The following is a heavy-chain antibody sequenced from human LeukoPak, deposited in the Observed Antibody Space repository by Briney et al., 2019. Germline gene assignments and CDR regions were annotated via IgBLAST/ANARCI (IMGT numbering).Heavy chain of an antibody. CDR1: GFTDYY. J-gene: IGHJ4*01. V-gene: IGHV1-2*02. D-gene: IGHD6-13*01. CDR3: ARDLPRIAAAGDY. Sequence: ASVKVSCKASGFTDYYIHWVRQAPGQTLEWMAWINPNSGGTNYAQKIQGRVTMTRDTSISTAYMELSRLRSDDTAVYYCARDLPRIAAAGDYWGQGTLVTVSS. CDR2: INPNSGGT.